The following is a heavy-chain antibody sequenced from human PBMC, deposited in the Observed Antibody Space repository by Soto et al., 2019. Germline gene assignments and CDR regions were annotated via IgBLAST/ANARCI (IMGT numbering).Heavy chain of an antibody. CDR1: GFTFSSYD. J-gene: IGHJ1*01. CDR3: ARGGGYYDSSGYYYVSPGGFQH. Sequence: GGSLRLSCAASGFTFSSYDMHWVRQATGKGLEWVSAIGTAGDTYYPGSVKGRFTISRENAKNSLYLQMNSLRAEDTAVYYCARGGGYYDSSGYYYVSPGGFQHWGQGTLVTVSS. CDR2: IGTAGDT. V-gene: IGHV3-13*01. D-gene: IGHD3-22*01.